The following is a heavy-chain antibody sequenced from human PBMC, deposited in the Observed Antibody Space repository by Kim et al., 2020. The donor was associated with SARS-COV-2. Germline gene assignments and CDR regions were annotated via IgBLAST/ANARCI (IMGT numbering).Heavy chain of an antibody. J-gene: IGHJ2*01. CDR3: ARGFRGDWYFDL. V-gene: IGHV1-8*01. D-gene: IGHD3-10*01. Sequence: GYAQKVQGRVTMTRNTSISTAYMELSSLRSEDTAVYYCARGFRGDWYFDLWGRGTLVTVSS.